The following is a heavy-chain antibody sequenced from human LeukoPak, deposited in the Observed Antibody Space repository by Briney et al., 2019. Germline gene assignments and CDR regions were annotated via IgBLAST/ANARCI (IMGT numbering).Heavy chain of an antibody. Sequence: GGSLTLSCAASGFTHSSYAMSWVRQAPGKGLEWVSAISGSGGRTYYAASVKGRFTISRDNSKNTLYLQMNSLRAGNTAVYYCAKGGTRGRFTCGGVIVAVDYWGQGTLVTVSS. D-gene: IGHD3-16*02. CDR1: GFTHSSYA. V-gene: IGHV3-23*01. J-gene: IGHJ4*02. CDR2: ISGSGGRT. CDR3: AKGGTRGRFTCGGVIVAVDY.